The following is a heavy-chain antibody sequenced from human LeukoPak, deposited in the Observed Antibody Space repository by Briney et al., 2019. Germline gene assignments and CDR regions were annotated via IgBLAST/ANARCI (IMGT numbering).Heavy chain of an antibody. V-gene: IGHV5-51*01. D-gene: IGHD6-6*01. CDR3: ARLSSSGADS. CDR1: GYIFTSNW. Sequence: PGGSLKISCKGSGYIFTSNWIAWVRQRPGKGLEWMGIIFPADSDTTYSPSFQGQVTISADKSISTAYLQWSSLKASDTAMYFCARLSSSGADSWGQGTLVTVSS. J-gene: IGHJ1*01. CDR2: IFPADSDT.